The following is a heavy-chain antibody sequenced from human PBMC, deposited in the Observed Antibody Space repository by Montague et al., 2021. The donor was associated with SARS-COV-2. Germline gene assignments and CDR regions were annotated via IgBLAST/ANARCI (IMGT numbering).Heavy chain of an antibody. J-gene: IGHJ3*02. D-gene: IGHD3-10*01. Sequence: SETLSLTCTVSRDSISSHNYFWAWIRQPPGKGLEWIGSVDYSGLTFYNPSLESRVTISVDTSKKQLSLKVNSVTAADTAVYYCAKDGEAPAWGTFDIWGQGTMVTVSS. CDR1: RDSISSHNYF. CDR2: VDYSGLT. CDR3: AKDGEAPAWGTFDI. V-gene: IGHV4-39*07.